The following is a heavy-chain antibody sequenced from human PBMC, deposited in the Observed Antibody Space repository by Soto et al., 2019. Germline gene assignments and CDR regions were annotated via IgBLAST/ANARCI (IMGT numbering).Heavy chain of an antibody. CDR3: ARGLRQWGVRRLDP. CDR2: MNPNSGNT. CDR1: GYTFTSYD. J-gene: IGHJ5*02. V-gene: IGHV1-8*01. D-gene: IGHD6-19*01. Sequence: QVQLVQSGAEVKKPGASVKVSCKASGYTFTSYDINWVRQATGQGLEWMGWMNPNSGNTGYAQKFQGRVTMTRNTSIITAYMELSSLRSEDTAVYYCARGLRQWGVRRLDPWGQGTLVTVSS.